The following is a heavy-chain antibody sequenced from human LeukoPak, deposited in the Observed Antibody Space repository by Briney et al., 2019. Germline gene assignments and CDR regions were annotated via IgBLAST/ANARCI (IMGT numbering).Heavy chain of an antibody. V-gene: IGHV3-23*01. D-gene: IGHD1-26*01. CDR2: ISGSGGNT. CDR3: AKSPIAVNSGSYYYFDY. CDR1: GFTFSSYG. Sequence: PGGSLRLSCAASGFTFSSYGMNWVRQAPGKGLEWVSAISGSGGNTYYADSVKGRFTISRDNSKNTLYLQMNSLRAEDTAAYYCAKSPIAVNSGSYYYFDYWGQGTLVTVSS. J-gene: IGHJ4*02.